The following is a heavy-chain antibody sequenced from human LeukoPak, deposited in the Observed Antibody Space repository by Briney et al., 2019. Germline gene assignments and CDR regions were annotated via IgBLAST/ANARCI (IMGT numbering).Heavy chain of an antibody. D-gene: IGHD6-13*01. CDR2: IYYSGST. J-gene: IGHJ4*02. Sequence: TSETLSLTCSVSGDSVTSYYWSWIRQPPGKGLEWIGNIYYSGSTNYNPSLKSRVTISVDTSKNQFSLKLSSVTAADTAVYYCARRDTSSWYLDYWGQGTLVTVSS. V-gene: IGHV4-59*02. CDR1: GDSVTSYY. CDR3: ARRDTSSWYLDY.